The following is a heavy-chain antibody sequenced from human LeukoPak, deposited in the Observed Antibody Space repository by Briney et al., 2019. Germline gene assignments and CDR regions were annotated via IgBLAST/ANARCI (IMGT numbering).Heavy chain of an antibody. V-gene: IGHV1-69*05. Sequence: SVKVSCKASGGTFSSYAISWVRQAPGQGLEWMGGIIPIFGTANYAQKFQGRVTITTDESTSTAYMELSSLRSEDTAVYYCARGRAASYYDSSGLSVWGQGTLVTVSS. CDR3: ARGRAASYYDSSGLSV. J-gene: IGHJ4*02. CDR2: IIPIFGTA. D-gene: IGHD3-22*01. CDR1: GGTFSSYA.